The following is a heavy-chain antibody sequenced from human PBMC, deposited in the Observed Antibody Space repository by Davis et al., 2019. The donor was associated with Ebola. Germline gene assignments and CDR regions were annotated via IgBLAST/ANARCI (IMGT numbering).Heavy chain of an antibody. CDR3: ARRGRARGMDV. CDR1: GGSISSYY. D-gene: IGHD3-16*01. V-gene: IGHV4-59*08. Sequence: MPSETLSLTCTVSGGSISSYYWSWIRQPPGKGLEWIGYIYYSGSTNYNPSLKSRVTISVDTSKSQFSLKLSSVTAADTAVYYCARRGRARGMDVWGQGTTVTVSS. CDR2: IYYSGST. J-gene: IGHJ6*02.